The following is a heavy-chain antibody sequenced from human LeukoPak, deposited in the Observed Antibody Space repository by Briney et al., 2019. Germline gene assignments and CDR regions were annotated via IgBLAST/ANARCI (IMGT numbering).Heavy chain of an antibody. CDR3: ARRGGKNYGDYVLYYYYMDV. Sequence: ASVKVSCKASGYTFTSYGISWVRQAPGQGLEWMGWISAYNGNTNYAQKLQGRVTMTTDTSTSTAYMELRSLRSDDTAVYYCARRGGKNYGDYVLYYYYMDVWGKGTTLTVSS. CDR1: GYTFTSYG. D-gene: IGHD4-17*01. V-gene: IGHV1-18*01. J-gene: IGHJ6*03. CDR2: ISAYNGNT.